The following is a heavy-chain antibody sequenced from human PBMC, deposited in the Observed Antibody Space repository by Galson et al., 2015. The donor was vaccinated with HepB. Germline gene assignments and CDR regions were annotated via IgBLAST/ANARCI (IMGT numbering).Heavy chain of an antibody. D-gene: IGHD5-24*01. Sequence: SLRLSCAASGFTFSAYVMHWVRQAPGKGLEYVSAISTNGGTAKYADSVKGRFTISRDNARNTLHLQISSLRPEDTAVYYCVREMGSIKLFDYWGQGTLVTVSS. CDR1: GFTFSAYV. V-gene: IGHV3-64D*06. J-gene: IGHJ4*02. CDR3: VREMGSIKLFDY. CDR2: ISTNGGTA.